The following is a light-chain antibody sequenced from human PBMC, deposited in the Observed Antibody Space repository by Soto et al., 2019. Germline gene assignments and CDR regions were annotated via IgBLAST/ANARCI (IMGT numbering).Light chain of an antibody. CDR2: GAS. CDR1: QSVSSSY. V-gene: IGKV3-20*01. J-gene: IGKJ2*01. CDR3: QQYDTSPYT. Sequence: ESVLTQSPGTLSLSPGERATLSCRASQSVSSSYLAWYQQKPGQAPRLLIYGASSRASGITDRFSGSGSGTDFTLTISRLEPEDFAVYYCQQYDTSPYTFGQGTKLEIK.